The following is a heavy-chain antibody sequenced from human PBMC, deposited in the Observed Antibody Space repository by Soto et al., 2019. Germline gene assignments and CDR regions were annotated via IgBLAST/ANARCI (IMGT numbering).Heavy chain of an antibody. D-gene: IGHD6-6*01. J-gene: IGHJ6*02. V-gene: IGHV3-30*18. CDR3: AKAEIAARPPYYYYYYGMDV. CDR1: GFTFSSYG. Sequence: PGGSLRLSCAASGFTFSSYGMHWVRQAPGKGLEWVAVISYDGSNKYYADSVKGRFTISRDNSKNTLYLQVNSLRAEDTAVYYCAKAEIAARPPYYYYYYGMDVWGQGTTVTVSS. CDR2: ISYDGSNK.